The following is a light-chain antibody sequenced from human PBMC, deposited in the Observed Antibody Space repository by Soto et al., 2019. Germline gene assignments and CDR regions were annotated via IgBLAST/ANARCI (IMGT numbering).Light chain of an antibody. Sequence: CVLTPPASESRVPGQAISISRPGNTRDVGGYNYVSWYQQHPGKAPKLMIHDVTNRPSGVSNRFSGSKSGNTASLTISGLQTEAEADYYCSSYTSSDTHVFGTEPKVTVL. CDR2: DVT. V-gene: IGLV2-14*01. J-gene: IGLJ1*01. CDR1: TRDVGGYNY. CDR3: SSYTSSDTHV.